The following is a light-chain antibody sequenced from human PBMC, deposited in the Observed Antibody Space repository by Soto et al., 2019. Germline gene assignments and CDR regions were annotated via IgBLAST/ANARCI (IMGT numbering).Light chain of an antibody. CDR1: SSDVGGYNY. Sequence: QSVLTQPPSASGSPGQSVTISCTGTSSDVGGYNYVSWYQQHPGKAPKLMIYEVSKRPSGVPDRFSGSKSGNTASLTVSGLQAEDEAYYYCSSYAGSNIYVVFGGGTKLTVL. J-gene: IGLJ2*01. V-gene: IGLV2-8*01. CDR3: SSYAGSNIYVV. CDR2: EVS.